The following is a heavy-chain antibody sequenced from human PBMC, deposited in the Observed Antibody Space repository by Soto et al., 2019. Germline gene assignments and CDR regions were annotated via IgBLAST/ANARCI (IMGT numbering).Heavy chain of an antibody. CDR2: IYYLGST. J-gene: IGHJ4*02. Sequence: SETLSLTCSVSGGSMSEYFWSWIRQSPGKGLEWIGYIYYLGSTDYNPSLKSRVTISVDTSKRQFSLRLTSVTAADTTVYYCARDGYDGSGSPYPAYWGPGTQVTVSS. CDR1: GGSMSEYF. V-gene: IGHV4-59*01. CDR3: ARDGYDGSGSPYPAY. D-gene: IGHD3-10*01.